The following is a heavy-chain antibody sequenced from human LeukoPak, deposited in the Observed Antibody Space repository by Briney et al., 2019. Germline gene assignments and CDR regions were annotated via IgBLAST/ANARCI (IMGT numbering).Heavy chain of an antibody. Sequence: PGGSLRLSCAASGFTFSSYSMNWVRQAPGKGLEWVSSISSSSSYIYYADSVKGRFTISRDNAKNSLYLQMNSLRAEDTAVYYCARDLRSGRLNFDWLSLGGYYYYYGMDVWGQGTTVTVSS. J-gene: IGHJ6*02. D-gene: IGHD3-9*01. CDR2: ISSSSSYI. CDR3: ARDLRSGRLNFDWLSLGGYYYYYGMDV. CDR1: GFTFSSYS. V-gene: IGHV3-21*04.